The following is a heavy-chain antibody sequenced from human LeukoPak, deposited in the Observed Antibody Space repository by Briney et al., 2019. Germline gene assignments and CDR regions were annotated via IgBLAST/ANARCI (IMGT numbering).Heavy chain of an antibody. Sequence: ASLTVSFKASGYTFTGYYMHWVRQAPGQGLEWMGWINPHSGGTNYAQKFQGRGTMTRDTSISTAYMELSRLRSDDTAVYYCATYGASEVTGYPYFDYWGQGTLVTVSS. CDR3: ATYGASEVTGYPYFDY. V-gene: IGHV1-2*02. CDR1: GYTFTGYY. D-gene: IGHD3-9*01. CDR2: INPHSGGT. J-gene: IGHJ4*02.